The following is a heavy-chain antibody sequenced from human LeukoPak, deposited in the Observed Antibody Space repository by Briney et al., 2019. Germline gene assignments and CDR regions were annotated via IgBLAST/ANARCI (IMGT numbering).Heavy chain of an antibody. Sequence: GGSLRLSCAASGFTFSSYSMNWVRPVPGKELEWVSSISSSSSYIYYADSVKGRFTISRDNAKNSLYLQMNSLRAEDTAVYYCARDLYYYDSSGYQPDAFDIWGQGTMVTVSS. CDR2: ISSSSSYI. V-gene: IGHV3-21*01. CDR3: ARDLYYYDSSGYQPDAFDI. CDR1: GFTFSSYS. J-gene: IGHJ3*02. D-gene: IGHD3-22*01.